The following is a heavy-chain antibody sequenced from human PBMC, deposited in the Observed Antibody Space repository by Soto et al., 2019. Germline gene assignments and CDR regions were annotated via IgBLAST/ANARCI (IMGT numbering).Heavy chain of an antibody. V-gene: IGHV3-30-3*01. Sequence: PGGSLRLSYAASGFTFSSYAMHWVRQAPGKGLEWGSVISYDGSNKYYAYSVKGRFTISRENSKNTLYLKMNSLRAEDTAVYYCARVTSAAGTQHDAFDIGGQGTMVTVSS. D-gene: IGHD6-13*01. CDR3: ARVTSAAGTQHDAFDI. CDR2: ISYDGSNK. CDR1: GFTFSSYA. J-gene: IGHJ3*02.